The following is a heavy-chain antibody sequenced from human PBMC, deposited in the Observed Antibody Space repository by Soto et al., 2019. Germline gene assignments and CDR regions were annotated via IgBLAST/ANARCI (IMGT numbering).Heavy chain of an antibody. J-gene: IGHJ5*02. CDR1: GFNFSDYA. CDR3: AKCVFGYSGSSGWCNWLDP. CDR2: ISNGGGGT. V-gene: IGHV3-23*01. D-gene: IGHD6-19*01. Sequence: GGSLRLSCAASGFNFSDYAMTWIRQAPGKWLEWVSGISNGGGGTYDAASVKGRFTISRDNSKNTLYLQMNSLRAEDTAVYYCAKCVFGYSGSSGWCNWLDPWGQGXQVTVYS.